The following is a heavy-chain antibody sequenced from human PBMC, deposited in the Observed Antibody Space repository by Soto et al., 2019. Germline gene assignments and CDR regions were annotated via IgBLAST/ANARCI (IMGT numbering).Heavy chain of an antibody. CDR2: IDPSDSQT. V-gene: IGHV5-10-1*01. D-gene: IGHD5-18*01. CDR3: ARQISDPDTRPNFQHYFDS. J-gene: IGHJ4*02. CDR1: GYSFAGYW. Sequence: PGESLKISCKGSGYSFAGYWITWVRQKPGKGLEWMGRIDPSDSQTYYSPSFRGHVTISVTKSITTVFLQWSSLRDSDTDMYYCARQISDPDTRPNFQHYFDSWAQGTPLTVSS.